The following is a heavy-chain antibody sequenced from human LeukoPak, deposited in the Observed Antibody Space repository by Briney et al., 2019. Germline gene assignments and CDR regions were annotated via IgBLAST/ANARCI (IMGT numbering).Heavy chain of an antibody. Sequence: GGSLRLSCAASGFTFSSYEMNWVRQAPGKGLEWISYISSSAGTTYYADSVKGRFTISRDNAKNSMYLQMNSLRDEDTAVYYCARESYWGSSAKGFDYWGQGTLVTVSS. CDR2: ISSSAGTT. J-gene: IGHJ4*02. CDR1: GFTFSSYE. D-gene: IGHD7-27*01. CDR3: ARESYWGSSAKGFDY. V-gene: IGHV3-48*03.